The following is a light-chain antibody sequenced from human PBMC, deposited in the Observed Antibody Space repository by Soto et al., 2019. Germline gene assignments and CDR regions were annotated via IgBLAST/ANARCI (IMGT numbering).Light chain of an antibody. CDR3: QSYDNSLRAVL. CDR1: SSNIGNNY. V-gene: IGLV1-51*01. J-gene: IGLJ2*01. Sequence: QSVLTQPPSVSAAPGQKVTISCSGSSSNIGNNYVSWYQQLPGTAPKLLIYDNNKRPSGIPDRFSGSKSGTSATLAITGLQAEDEADYYCQSYDNSLRAVLFGGGTKLTVL. CDR2: DNN.